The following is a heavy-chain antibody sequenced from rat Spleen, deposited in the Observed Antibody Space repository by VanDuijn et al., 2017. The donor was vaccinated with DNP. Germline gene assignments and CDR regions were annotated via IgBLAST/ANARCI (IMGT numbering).Heavy chain of an antibody. CDR1: GFSLSTYG. V-gene: IGHV2S12*01. CDR2: ISGVGST. CDR3: SRGDWFAY. Sequence: QVQLKESGPGLVQPSQTLSLTCTVSGFSLSTYGVSWVRQPPGKGLEWIAEISGVGSTYYTSALKSRLSISRDTSKSQVFLKMNSLQPEDTAIYFCSRGDWFAYWGQGTLVTVSS. J-gene: IGHJ3*01.